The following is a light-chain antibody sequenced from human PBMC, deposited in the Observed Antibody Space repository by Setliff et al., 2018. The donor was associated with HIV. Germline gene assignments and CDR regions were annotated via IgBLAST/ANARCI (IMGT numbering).Light chain of an antibody. CDR2: NVR. Sequence: QSALTQPASVSGSPGQSITISCTGSSSDIGTYNYVSWYQQHPGKAPKLIIFNVRGRPSGVPDRFYGSKPGNTASLTISGLQPEDEADYYCCSYAGSYNYVFGSGTKVTVL. J-gene: IGLJ1*01. CDR1: SSDIGTYNY. V-gene: IGLV2-11*01. CDR3: CSYAGSYNYV.